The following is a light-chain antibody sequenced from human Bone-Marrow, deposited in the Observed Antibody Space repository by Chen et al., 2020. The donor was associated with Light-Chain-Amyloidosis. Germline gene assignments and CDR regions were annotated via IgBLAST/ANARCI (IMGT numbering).Light chain of an antibody. J-gene: IGLJ3*02. CDR3: APWDDRLNGWV. CDR2: DTK. CDR1: RSNVGANG. V-gene: IGLV1-44*01. Sequence: QSVLTQPPSASGTPGQRVTISCSGGRSNVGANGVNCYQQLPGAAPKLLIFDTKRRPSAVPDRFSGSKSGTSASLAISDLQSEDEAHYYCAPWDDRLNGWVFGGGTRLTVL.